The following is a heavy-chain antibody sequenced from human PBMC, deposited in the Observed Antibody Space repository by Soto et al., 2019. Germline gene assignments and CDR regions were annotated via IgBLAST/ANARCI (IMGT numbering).Heavy chain of an antibody. Sequence: QFQLVQSGAEVKKPGSSVNVSCKTSGGTFGNSAVAWVRQAPGQGLEWMGVIAPMFGTANYAQKLQGRLTITADDSTSTDYMELRSLRSDDTAVYYCARDGDPESAFWRGPWGGGRFDPWGQGTLVTVSS. CDR1: GGTFGNSA. J-gene: IGHJ5*02. V-gene: IGHV1-69*12. CDR3: ARDGDPESAFWRGPWGGGRFDP. D-gene: IGHD3-3*01. CDR2: IAPMFGTA.